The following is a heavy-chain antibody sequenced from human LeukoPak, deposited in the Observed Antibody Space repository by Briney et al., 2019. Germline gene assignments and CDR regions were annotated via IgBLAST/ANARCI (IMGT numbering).Heavy chain of an antibody. V-gene: IGHV4-61*02. J-gene: IGHJ4*02. CDR2: IYTSGST. D-gene: IGHD5-12*01. CDR1: GDSITSGDSY. CDR3: AREYSH. Sequence: SETLSLTCSVSGDSITSGDSYWTWIRQPAGRGLEWIGLIYTSGSTKYNPSLKSRITMSLDTSKNQISLQLNSVTAADTAAYYCAREYSHWGQGTLVTVSS.